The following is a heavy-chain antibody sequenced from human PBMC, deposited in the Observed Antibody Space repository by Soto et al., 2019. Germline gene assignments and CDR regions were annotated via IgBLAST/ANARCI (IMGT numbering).Heavy chain of an antibody. D-gene: IGHD5-18*01. J-gene: IGHJ4*02. CDR1: GGSISGGGSY. V-gene: IGHV4-31*03. Sequence: QVQLQESGPGLVKPSQTLSLTCTVSGGSISGGGSYWSWIRQHPGKGLEWIGYIHYSGTTYYNPSLKSRITRSIDTSKKEFSLKLTSVTAADTAVYYCARDRDSYGFHDYWGQGTLVTVSS. CDR3: ARDRDSYGFHDY. CDR2: IHYSGTT.